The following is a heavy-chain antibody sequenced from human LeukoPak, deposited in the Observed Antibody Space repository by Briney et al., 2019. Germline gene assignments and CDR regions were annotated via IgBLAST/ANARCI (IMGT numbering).Heavy chain of an antibody. D-gene: IGHD1-26*01. CDR2: VSLTGRT. V-gene: IGHV4-4*02. Sequence: SGTLSLTCDVSGGSISNTNWWSWVRQRPGQGLERIGEVSLTGRTNYNPSLNGRVTMSLDESRNQLSLNLTSVTAADTAIYYCSRESGAFCPFGYWGQGTLVIVPP. J-gene: IGHJ4*02. CDR3: SRESGAFCPFGY. CDR1: GGSISNTNW.